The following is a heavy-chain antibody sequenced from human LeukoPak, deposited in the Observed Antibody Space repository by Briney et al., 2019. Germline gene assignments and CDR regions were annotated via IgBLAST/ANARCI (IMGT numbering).Heavy chain of an antibody. J-gene: IGHJ4*02. Sequence: GRSLRLSCAASGFTFSSYAMHWVRQAPGKGLEWVALMSHDGSKTYYADSVMGRFTISRGNSKNTLFLQMSSVRDEDTAVYYCVRPGSATRHYWGQGTLVTVSS. CDR2: MSHDGSKT. CDR3: VRPGSATRHY. CDR1: GFTFSSYA. V-gene: IGHV3-30*04. D-gene: IGHD6-25*01.